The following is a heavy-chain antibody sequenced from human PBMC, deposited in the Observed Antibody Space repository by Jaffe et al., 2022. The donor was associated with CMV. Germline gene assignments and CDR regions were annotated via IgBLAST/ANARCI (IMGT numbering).Heavy chain of an antibody. J-gene: IGHJ6*02. CDR2: ISSSSSTI. V-gene: IGHV3-48*02. Sequence: EVQLVESGGGLVQPGGSLRLSCAASGFTFSSYSMNWVRQAPGKGLEWVSYISSSSSTIYYADSVKGRFTISRDNAKNSLYLQMNSLRDEDTAVYYCARSDCSSTSCYYYYYGMDVWGQGTTVTVSS. D-gene: IGHD2-2*01. CDR3: ARSDCSSTSCYYYYYGMDV. CDR1: GFTFSSYS.